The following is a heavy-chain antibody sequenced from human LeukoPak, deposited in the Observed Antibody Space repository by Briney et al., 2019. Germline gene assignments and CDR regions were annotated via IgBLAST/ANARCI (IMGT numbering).Heavy chain of an antibody. V-gene: IGHV3-7*03. CDR2: INKRGREK. D-gene: IGHD2-2*01. J-gene: IGHJ4*02. CDR3: ARLVVPPGNRGWYYEH. Sequence: PGGSLRLYCAASGFIFSNYWMAWVPQGPGEGREWVANINKRGREKYYVDSVRGRFTIARDNAKNSLDLQMNSLRVEDTAMYYCARLVVPPGNRGWYYEHWGQGTLVTVSS. CDR1: GFIFSNYW.